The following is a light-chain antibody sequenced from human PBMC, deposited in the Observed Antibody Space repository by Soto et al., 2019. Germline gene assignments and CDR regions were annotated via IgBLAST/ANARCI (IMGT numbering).Light chain of an antibody. CDR2: SAS. J-gene: IGKJ2*01. Sequence: EIVMTQSPATLPVSPGERATLSCRASQSISTELAWYQQKPGQPPRLLIYSASTRATGVPARFTGSGSGSEFTLTISGLQSEDFAVYYCQQGHNWPLTFGQVTRLEI. V-gene: IGKV3-15*01. CDR3: QQGHNWPLT. CDR1: QSISTE.